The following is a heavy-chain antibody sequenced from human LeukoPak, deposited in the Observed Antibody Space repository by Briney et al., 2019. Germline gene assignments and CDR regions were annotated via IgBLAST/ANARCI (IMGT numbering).Heavy chain of an antibody. V-gene: IGHV1-69*13. CDR3: ARTTFYDFWSGNEPPYYYGMDV. Sequence: ASVKVSCKASGYTFTSYGISWVRQAPGQGLEWMGGIIPIFGTANYAQKFQGRVTITADESTSTAYMELSSLRSEDTAVYYCARTTFYDFWSGNEPPYYYGMDVWGQGTTVTVSS. CDR1: GYTFTSYG. J-gene: IGHJ6*02. D-gene: IGHD3-3*01. CDR2: IIPIFGTA.